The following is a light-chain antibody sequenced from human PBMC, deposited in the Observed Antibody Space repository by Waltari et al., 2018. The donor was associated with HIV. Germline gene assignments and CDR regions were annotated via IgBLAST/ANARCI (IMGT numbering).Light chain of an antibody. CDR2: GAS. V-gene: IGKV1-39*01. CDR3: QQSYSAPYT. CDR1: QNILSY. Sequence: DIQITQSPYSLSASVGDRVTITCRSSQNILSYLNWYQQKPGKAPKLLIYGASTLQGGVPSRFSGSGSGTDFTLSIGCLQPEDFATYFCQQSYSAPYTFGQGTKLEI. J-gene: IGKJ2*01.